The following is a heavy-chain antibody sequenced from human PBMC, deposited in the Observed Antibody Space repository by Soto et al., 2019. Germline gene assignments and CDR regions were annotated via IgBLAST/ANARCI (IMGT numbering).Heavy chain of an antibody. D-gene: IGHD1-1*01. J-gene: IGHJ4*02. CDR3: ASGHDAYKVRY. CDR1: GGSISSGGTGSY. CDR2: IYYTGNT. V-gene: IGHV4-31*03. Sequence: QVQLQESRRGLVKPSQTLSLTCTVSGGSISSGGTGSYWTWIRQLPGKGLEWIGYIYYTGNTYYHPSLKSRPTISIGTSENQFSLKLTSVTAADTAVYFCASGHDAYKVRYWGQGTLVTVSS.